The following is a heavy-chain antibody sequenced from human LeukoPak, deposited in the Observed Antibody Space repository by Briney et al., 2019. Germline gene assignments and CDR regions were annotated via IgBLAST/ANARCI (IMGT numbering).Heavy chain of an antibody. V-gene: IGHV3-21*01. CDR3: ARSKVGSSLDY. J-gene: IGHJ4*02. Sequence: GGSPRLSCAASGFTFSSYSMNWVRQAPGKGLEWVSSISSSSSYIYYADSVKGRFTISRDIAKNSLYLQMNSLRAEDTAVYYCARSKVGSSLDYWGQGTLVTVSS. CDR2: ISSSSSYI. D-gene: IGHD2-15*01. CDR1: GFTFSSYS.